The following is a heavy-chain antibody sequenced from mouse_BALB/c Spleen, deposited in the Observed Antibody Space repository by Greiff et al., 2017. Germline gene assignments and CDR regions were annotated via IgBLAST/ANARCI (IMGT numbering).Heavy chain of an antibody. V-gene: IGHV1-14*01. Sequence: EDQLQQSGPELVKPGASVKMSCKASGYTFTSYVMHWVKQKPGQGLEWIGYINPYNDGTKYNEKFKGKATLTSDKSSSTAYMELSSLTSEDSAVYYCARGGIYYYGSLDYWGQGTTLTVSS. J-gene: IGHJ2*01. CDR2: INPYNDGT. CDR3: ARGGIYYYGSLDY. D-gene: IGHD1-1*01. CDR1: GYTFTSYV.